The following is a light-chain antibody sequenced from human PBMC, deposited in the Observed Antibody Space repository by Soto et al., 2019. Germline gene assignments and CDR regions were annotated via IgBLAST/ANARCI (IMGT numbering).Light chain of an antibody. V-gene: IGKV1-39*01. CDR3: QHSSQDPST. J-gene: IGKJ2*01. Sequence: DIQMTQSPSSLSASAGDRVTITCRASQSIRTFLNWYQKKPGKAPKVLIYAASNLQSGVPSRFSGRGSGTDCTLTISSLQAEDSATYYCQHSSQDPSTFGQGTKLEIK. CDR1: QSIRTF. CDR2: AAS.